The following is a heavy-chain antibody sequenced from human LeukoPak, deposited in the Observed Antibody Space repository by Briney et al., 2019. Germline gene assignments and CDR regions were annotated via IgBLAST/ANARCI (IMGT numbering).Heavy chain of an antibody. CDR1: GFTFSSHA. J-gene: IGHJ6*02. D-gene: IGHD2-21*02. CDR2: ITDSGGYT. CDR3: ASHVVVTAPYYYGMDV. Sequence: PGGSLRLSCAASGFTFSSHAMSWVRQAPGKGLEWVSAITDSGGYTYYADSVRGRFTLSRDNSKNTLYLQMNSLRAEDTAVYYCASHVVVTAPYYYGMDVWGQGTTVTVPS. V-gene: IGHV3-23*01.